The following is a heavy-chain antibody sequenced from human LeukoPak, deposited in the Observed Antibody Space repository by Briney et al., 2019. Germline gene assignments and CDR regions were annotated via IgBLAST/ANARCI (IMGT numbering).Heavy chain of an antibody. CDR2: ISASSSTI. J-gene: IGHJ4*02. D-gene: IGHD2/OR15-2a*01. V-gene: IGHV3-48*02. Sequence: GGSLRLSCAASGFTFSTYSMNWVRQAPGKGLEWVSYISASSSTIYFADSVKGRFTISRDNAKNSLYLQMNSLRDEDTVVYYCARDRYFNFDYWGQGTLVTVSS. CDR1: GFTFSTYS. CDR3: ARDRYFNFDY.